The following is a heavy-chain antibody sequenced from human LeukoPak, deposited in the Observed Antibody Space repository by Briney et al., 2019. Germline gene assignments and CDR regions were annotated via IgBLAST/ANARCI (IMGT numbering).Heavy chain of an antibody. D-gene: IGHD6-13*01. CDR3: AKKPMIAAAPRYFDY. Sequence: PGGSLRLSCAASGFTFSSFAMTWVRQAPGKGLEWVSIISGSGGSTYYADSVKGRFTISRDNSKNTLYLQMSSLRAEDTAVYYCAKKPMIAAAPRYFDYWGQGTLVTVSS. V-gene: IGHV3-23*01. CDR2: ISGSGGST. CDR1: GFTFSSFA. J-gene: IGHJ4*02.